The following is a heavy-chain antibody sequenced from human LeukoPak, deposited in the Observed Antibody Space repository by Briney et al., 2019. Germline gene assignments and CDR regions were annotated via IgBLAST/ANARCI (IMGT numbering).Heavy chain of an antibody. Sequence: GGSLRLSCGASGVSFSDYGMHRVRQAPGKGLEWVAVISYDGSNKYYADSVKGRFTISRDNSKNTLYLQMNRVRAEDTAVYYCAKLFTHPDIAVAGEIFDYWGQGTLVTVSP. CDR1: GVSFSDYG. CDR2: ISYDGSNK. CDR3: AKLFTHPDIAVAGEIFDY. V-gene: IGHV3-30*18. D-gene: IGHD6-19*01. J-gene: IGHJ4*02.